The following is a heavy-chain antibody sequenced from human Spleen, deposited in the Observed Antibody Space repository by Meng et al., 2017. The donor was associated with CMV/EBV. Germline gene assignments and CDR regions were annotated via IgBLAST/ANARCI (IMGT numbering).Heavy chain of an antibody. Sequence: GSLRLSCTVSGYSITSGYYWGWIRQPPGKGLEWIGSIYHSGSTNYNPSLKSRVTISVDTSKNQFSLKLSSVTAADTAVYYCARQLRVMVYANYYYYGMDVWGQGTTVTVSS. CDR2: IYHSGST. J-gene: IGHJ6*02. V-gene: IGHV4-38-2*02. CDR1: GYSITSGYY. D-gene: IGHD2-8*01. CDR3: ARQLRVMVYANYYYYGMDV.